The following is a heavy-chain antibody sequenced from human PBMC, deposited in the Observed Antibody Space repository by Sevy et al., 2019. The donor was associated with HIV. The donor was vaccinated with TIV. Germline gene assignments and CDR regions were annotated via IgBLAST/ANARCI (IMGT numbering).Heavy chain of an antibody. V-gene: IGHV3-33*01. Sequence: GESLKISCAASGFTFSNYGMHWVRQAPGKGLEWVAVIWNDGSNKYYADSVKGRFTISRDNSKNTLYLQMNSLRVEDKAVYFCARGGDFNYRSAKGDFYYWGQGTLVTVSS. CDR2: IWNDGSNK. D-gene: IGHD2-21*02. CDR1: GFTFSNYG. J-gene: IGHJ4*02. CDR3: ARGGDFNYRSAKGDFYY.